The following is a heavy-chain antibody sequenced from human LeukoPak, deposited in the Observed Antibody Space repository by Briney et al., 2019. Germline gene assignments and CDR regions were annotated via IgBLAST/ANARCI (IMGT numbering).Heavy chain of an antibody. CDR1: GFTFSDYY. D-gene: IGHD3-10*01. V-gene: IGHV3-11*06. Sequence: SGGSLRLSCAASGFTFSDYYMSWIRQAPGKGLEWVSYISSSSSYTNYADSVEGRFTISRDNAKNSLYLQMNSLRAEDTAVYYCARYYYGSGSYNALYYFDYWGQGTLVTVSS. CDR3: ARYYYGSGSYNALYYFDY. J-gene: IGHJ4*02. CDR2: ISSSSSYT.